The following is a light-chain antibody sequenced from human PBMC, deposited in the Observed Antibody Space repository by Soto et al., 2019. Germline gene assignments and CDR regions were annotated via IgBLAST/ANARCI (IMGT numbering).Light chain of an antibody. J-gene: IGKJ4*01. V-gene: IGKV1-5*01. CDR3: QQYNSYPVT. Sequence: DIQMTQSPSTLSASVGDRVTITCRASQSISSWLAWYQQRPGRAPQVLIYDASSLESGVPSRFSGSGSGTEFTLTISSVQPDDFAAYYCQQYNSYPVTFGGGTKVEIK. CDR1: QSISSW. CDR2: DAS.